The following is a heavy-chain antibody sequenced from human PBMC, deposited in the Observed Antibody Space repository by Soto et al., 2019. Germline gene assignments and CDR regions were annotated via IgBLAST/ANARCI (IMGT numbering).Heavy chain of an antibody. D-gene: IGHD7-27*01. Sequence: EVQLVESGGGLGQPGGSLRLSCAASGFTFNNYDMHWVRQVPGKGLEWVSGIGILGDTYYPGSVNGRFTISRENAKNSLYLQMNSLTAGYTAVYYCARGVLGPGDYYHGMDVWGQGTTVTVSS. J-gene: IGHJ6*02. CDR2: IGILGDT. V-gene: IGHV3-13*01. CDR1: GFTFNNYD. CDR3: ARGVLGPGDYYHGMDV.